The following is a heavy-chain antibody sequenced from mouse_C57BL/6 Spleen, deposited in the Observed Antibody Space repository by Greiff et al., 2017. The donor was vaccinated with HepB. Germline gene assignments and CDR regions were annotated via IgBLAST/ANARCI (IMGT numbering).Heavy chain of an antibody. CDR3: ARWGSSNFDV. V-gene: IGHV1-82*01. Sequence: QVQLKQSGPELVKPGASVKISCKASGYAFSSSWMNWVKQRPGKGLEWIGRIYPGDGDTNYNGKFKGKATLTADKSSSTAYMQLSSLTSEDSAVYFCARWGSSNFDVWGTGTTVTVSS. CDR1: GYAFSSSW. D-gene: IGHD1-1*01. J-gene: IGHJ1*03. CDR2: IYPGDGDT.